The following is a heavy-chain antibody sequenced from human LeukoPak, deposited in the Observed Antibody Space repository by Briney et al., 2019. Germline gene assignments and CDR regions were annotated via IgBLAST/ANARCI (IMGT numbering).Heavy chain of an antibody. CDR3: ARDDCSSGDY. V-gene: IGHV3-74*01. CDR2: IKNDGSTT. J-gene: IGHJ4*02. D-gene: IGHD6-19*01. Sequence: GGSLRLSCAASGFTFSNYWMHWVRQAPGKGLVWVSRIKNDGSTTAYADSVKGRFTISRDNAKNTLYLQMNSLRADDTAVYYCARDDCSSGDYWGQGTLVTVSS. CDR1: GFTFSNYW.